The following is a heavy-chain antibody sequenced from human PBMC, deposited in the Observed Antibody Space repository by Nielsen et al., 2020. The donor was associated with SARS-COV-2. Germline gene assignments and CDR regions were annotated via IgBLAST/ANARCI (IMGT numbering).Heavy chain of an antibody. CDR3: ARSRHWLRWFDP. J-gene: IGHJ5*02. Sequence: SETLSLTCALSGDSVSSNSDAWNWIRQSPSRGLEWLGRTYYRSKWYNDYAVSVKSRITINPDTSKNQFSLQLNSVTPEDTAVYYCARSRHWLRWFDPWCQGTLVTVSS. V-gene: IGHV6-1*01. CDR2: TYYRSKWYN. CDR1: GDSVSSNSDA. D-gene: IGHD6-19*01.